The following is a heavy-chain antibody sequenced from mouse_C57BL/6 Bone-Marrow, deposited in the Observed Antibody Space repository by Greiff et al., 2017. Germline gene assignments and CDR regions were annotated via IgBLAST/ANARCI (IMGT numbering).Heavy chain of an antibody. V-gene: IGHV7-1*01. CDR2: SRNKANDYTT. D-gene: IGHD2-4*01. J-gene: IGHJ3*01. Sequence: EVKLVESGGGLVQSGRSLRLSCATSGFTFSDFYMEWVRQAPGKGLEWIAASRNKANDYTTEYSAPVKGRFIVSRDTSQSILYLQMNALRAEDTAIYYCARDSNDYDREFAYWGQGTLVTVSA. CDR1: GFTFSDFY. CDR3: ARDSNDYDREFAY.